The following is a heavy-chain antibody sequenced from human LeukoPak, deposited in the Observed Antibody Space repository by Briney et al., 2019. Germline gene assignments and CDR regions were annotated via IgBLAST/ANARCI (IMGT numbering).Heavy chain of an antibody. CDR2: ILPGLPTP. CDR1: GGSFSTYT. CDR3: ARSTNYGDGWFGP. V-gene: IGHV1-69*16. Sequence: SVKVSCKSSGGSFSTYTISWVRQAPGQRPEWMGGILPGLPTPNYAQKFQGRVTISADEYTRTAYMELNSLRSDDTAMYYCARSTNYGDGWFGPWGQGALVTVSS. J-gene: IGHJ5*02. D-gene: IGHD4/OR15-4a*01.